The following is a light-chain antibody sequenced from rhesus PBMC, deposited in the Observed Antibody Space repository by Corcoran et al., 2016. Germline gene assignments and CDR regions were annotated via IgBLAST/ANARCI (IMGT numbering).Light chain of an antibody. CDR3: LQYSSGPPWT. CDR2: MAS. V-gene: IGKV1-21*01. J-gene: IGKJ1*01. Sequence: DIQMTQSPSSLSASVGDKVTITCHASQGISSWLAWYQQKPGKAPKLLIYMASSLQSGVPSRVSGRGSRTDDTRAISVLQSEDFATYCCLQYSSGPPWTFGQGTKVEI. CDR1: QGISSW.